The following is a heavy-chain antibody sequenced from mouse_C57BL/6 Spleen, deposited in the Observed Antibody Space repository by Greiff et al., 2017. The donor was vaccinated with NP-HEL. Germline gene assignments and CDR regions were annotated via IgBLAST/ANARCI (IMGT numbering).Heavy chain of an antibody. CDR2: FTMYSDAT. Sequence: LVESGAELVRPGSSVKLSCKDSYFSFMASALHWVKQRPGHGLEWIGSFTMYSDATEYSENFKGKATLTANTSSSTAYMELSSLTSEDSAVYYCARCEGDGYYGFAYWGQGTLVTVSA. J-gene: IGHJ3*01. D-gene: IGHD2-3*01. CDR1: YFSFMASA. V-gene: IGHV1-49*01. CDR3: ARCEGDGYYGFAY.